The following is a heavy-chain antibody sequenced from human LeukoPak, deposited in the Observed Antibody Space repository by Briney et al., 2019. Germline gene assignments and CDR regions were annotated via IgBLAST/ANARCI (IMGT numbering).Heavy chain of an antibody. Sequence: GGSLRLSRVASGFRFDDYCMSWVRQPPGKGLESVSVINWNGGSTGYADSVKGRFTISRDNAKNSLYLRMNSLRAEDRALYYCARGGSTGWYSFDYWGEGTLVTVSS. V-gene: IGHV3-20*04. CDR1: GFRFDDYC. CDR3: ARGGSTGWYSFDY. D-gene: IGHD6-19*01. J-gene: IGHJ4*02. CDR2: INWNGGST.